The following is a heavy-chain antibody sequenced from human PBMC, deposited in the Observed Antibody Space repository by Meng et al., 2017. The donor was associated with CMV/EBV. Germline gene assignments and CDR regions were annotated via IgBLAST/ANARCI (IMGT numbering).Heavy chain of an antibody. J-gene: IGHJ4*02. D-gene: IGHD3-10*01. V-gene: IGHV4-34*01. CDR1: GGSFMGYY. CDR3: ARESMVRGED. Sequence: PLQQWGEGLVTPSETLSLPWPVDGGSFMGYYCSWLTQPPGKGLEWFGEINHSGRTNYTPSLKSRVTISVDTSKNQFSLKLSSVTAADTAVYYCARESMVRGEDWGQGTLVTVSS. CDR2: INHSGRT.